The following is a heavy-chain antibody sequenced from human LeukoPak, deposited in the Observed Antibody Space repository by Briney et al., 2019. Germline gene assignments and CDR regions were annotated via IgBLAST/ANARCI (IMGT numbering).Heavy chain of an antibody. D-gene: IGHD6-6*01. CDR2: INHSGST. CDR3: AGAARVRPRFDY. CDR1: GGSFSGYY. J-gene: IGHJ4*02. Sequence: SETLSLTCAVYGGSFSGYYWSWIRQPPGKGLEWIGEINHSGSTNYNPSLKSRVTISVDTSKNQFSLKLSSVTAADTAVYYCAGAARVRPRFDYCGQGTLVTVSS. V-gene: IGHV4-34*01.